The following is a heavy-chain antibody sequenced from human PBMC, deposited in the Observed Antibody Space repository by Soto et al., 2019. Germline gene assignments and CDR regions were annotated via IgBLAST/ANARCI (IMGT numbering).Heavy chain of an antibody. D-gene: IGHD6-6*01. CDR1: GYSFTRFG. J-gene: IGHJ4*02. V-gene: IGHV1-18*01. Sequence: QVQLLQSGAEVKKPGASVRVSCKASGYSFTRFGISWVRQAPGQGLGWVGRISTYNGNTKYAQKLEGRVTVSTDTSTSTVYRELRSLRSDDTAVYYCARDPQYSTSSQVFDYWGQGTPLTVSS. CDR2: ISTYNGNT. CDR3: ARDPQYSTSSQVFDY.